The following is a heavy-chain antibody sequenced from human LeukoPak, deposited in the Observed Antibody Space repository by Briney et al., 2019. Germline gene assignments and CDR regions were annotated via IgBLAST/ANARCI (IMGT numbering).Heavy chain of an antibody. V-gene: IGHV3-23*01. J-gene: IGHJ4*02. CDR3: AKDVGKWESLHFFDY. CDR2: IYENGGTT. D-gene: IGHD1-26*01. Sequence: GGSLRLSCVGSGFTFRSHAMSWVRQAPEKGLEFVSGIYENGGTTYYADSVKGRFSISRDNSKNALYLQMNSLRGDDTAVYYCAKDVGKWESLHFFDYWGQGTLVTVSS. CDR1: GFTFRSHA.